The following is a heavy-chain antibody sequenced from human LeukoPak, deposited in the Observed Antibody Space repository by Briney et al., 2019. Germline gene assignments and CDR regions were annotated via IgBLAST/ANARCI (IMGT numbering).Heavy chain of an antibody. CDR2: ISGSGGST. CDR3: AKPYSSGWYGWFDP. J-gene: IGHJ5*02. CDR1: GFTFSSYA. V-gene: IGHV3-23*01. D-gene: IGHD6-19*01. Sequence: PGGSLRLSCAASGFTFSSYATSWVRQAPRKGLEWVSAISGSGGSTYYADSVKGRFTISRDNSKNTLYLQMNSLRAEDTAVYYCAKPYSSGWYGWFDPWGQGTLVTVSS.